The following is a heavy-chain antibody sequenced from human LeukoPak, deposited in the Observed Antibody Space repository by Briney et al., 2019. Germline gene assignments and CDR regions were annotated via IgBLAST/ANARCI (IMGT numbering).Heavy chain of an antibody. J-gene: IGHJ6*02. V-gene: IGHV7-4-1*02. Sequence: ASVKVSCKASGYTFTDYGLSWVRQAPGQGLKWMGWINTNTGNPKSAQGFTERFVFSLDASVSTAYLQISSLKAADTAVYYCARSYGAFEGATYYYYGMDVWGQGTTVTVSS. D-gene: IGHD3-10*01. CDR2: INTNTGNP. CDR1: GYTFTDYG. CDR3: ARSYGAFEGATYYYYGMDV.